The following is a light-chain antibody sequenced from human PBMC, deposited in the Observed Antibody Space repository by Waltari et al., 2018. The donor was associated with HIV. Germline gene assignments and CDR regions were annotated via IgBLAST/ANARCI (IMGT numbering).Light chain of an antibody. CDR2: QDN. V-gene: IGLV3-1*01. J-gene: IGLJ3*02. Sequence: SYEVTQPPSVAVSPGQTATITCSGYDLGAKYTCRYQQKPGQSPLLVIYQDNKRPSGIPERFSGSSSGHTATLTISATLPMDEADYYCQAWGSTTSGVFGRGTRLTVL. CDR1: DLGAKY. CDR3: QAWGSTTSGV.